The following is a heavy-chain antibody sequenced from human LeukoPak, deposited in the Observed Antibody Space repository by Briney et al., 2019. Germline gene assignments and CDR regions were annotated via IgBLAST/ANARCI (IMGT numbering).Heavy chain of an antibody. V-gene: IGHV3-53*01. CDR1: GFTVSSNY. CDR3: ARDKTTYYDFWSGYYV. D-gene: IGHD3-3*01. J-gene: IGHJ6*02. CDR2: IYSGGST. Sequence: PGGSLRLSCAASGFTVSSNYMSWVRQAPGKGLEWVSVIYSGGSTYYADSVKGRFTISRDNSKNTLYLQMNSLRAEDTAVYYCARDKTTYYDFWSGYYVWGQGTTVTVSS.